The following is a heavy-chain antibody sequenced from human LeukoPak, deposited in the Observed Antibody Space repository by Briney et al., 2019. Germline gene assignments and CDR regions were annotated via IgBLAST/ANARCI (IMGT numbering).Heavy chain of an antibody. V-gene: IGHV4-38-2*02. CDR3: ARRYIVGATFDY. CDR2: IYHSGTT. J-gene: IGHJ4*02. CDR1: GYSISRDYY. D-gene: IGHD1-26*01. Sequence: SETLSLTCTVSGYSISRDYYWGWIRQPPGKGLEWIGSIYHSGTTHYNPSPKSRVTISVDTSKNQFSLKLSSVTAADTAVYYCARRYIVGATFDYWGQGTLVTVSS.